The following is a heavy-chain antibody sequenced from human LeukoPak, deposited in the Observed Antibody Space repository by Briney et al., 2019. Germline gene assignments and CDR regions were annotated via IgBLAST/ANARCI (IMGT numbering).Heavy chain of an antibody. CDR2: HFASNK. D-gene: IGHD2-2*01. CDR1: GFIFSSYG. Sequence: GGSLRLSCVTSGFIFSSYGIHWVRQAPGKGLEWVAWHFASNKYYAESVRGRFTMSRDNSKSTLYLQMDSLRVEDTAVYYCARDLCSTTSCFDYWGQGTLVTVSS. CDR3: ARDLCSTTSCFDY. V-gene: IGHV3-33*01. J-gene: IGHJ4*02.